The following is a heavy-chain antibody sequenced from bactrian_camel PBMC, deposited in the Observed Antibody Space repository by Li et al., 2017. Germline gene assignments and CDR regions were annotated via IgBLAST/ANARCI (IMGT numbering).Heavy chain of an antibody. J-gene: IGHJ6*01. CDR3: AARGPYCYTKLSVADFTY. V-gene: IGHV3S40*01. Sequence: VQLVESGGGSVQAGGSLKLSCEVSGFTDSRFVMAWFRQAPGKEREAVAAISTGGSSTMYVNSVKGQFTISQDNAKNTVYLQMNSLKPEDTAMYYCAARGPYCYTKLSVADFTYWGQGTQVTVS. CDR2: ISTGGSST. CDR1: GFTDSRFV. D-gene: IGHD2*01.